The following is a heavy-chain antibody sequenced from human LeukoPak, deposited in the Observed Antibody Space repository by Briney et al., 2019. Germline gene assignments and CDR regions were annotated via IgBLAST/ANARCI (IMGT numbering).Heavy chain of an antibody. CDR1: GFTFSSYS. CDR3: ARARDGYNHFDY. Sequence: GGSLRLSCAASGFTFSSYSMNWLRQAPGKGLEWVSSMSSSSSYIYYADSVKGRFTISRDNAKNSLYLQMNSLRAEDTAVYYCARARDGYNHFDYWGQGTLVTVSS. D-gene: IGHD5-24*01. J-gene: IGHJ4*02. CDR2: MSSSSSYI. V-gene: IGHV3-21*01.